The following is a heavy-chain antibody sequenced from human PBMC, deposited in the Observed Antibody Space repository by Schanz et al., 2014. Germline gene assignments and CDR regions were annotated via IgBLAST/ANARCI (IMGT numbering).Heavy chain of an antibody. CDR2: ILYDGSNK. D-gene: IGHD3-3*01. CDR3: ARDKGGYYPFDY. J-gene: IGHJ4*02. V-gene: IGHV3-30*03. CDR1: GFTFSSYG. Sequence: QVQLVESGGGVAQPGRSLRLSCAASGFTFSSYGMHWVRQAPGKGLEWVAVILYDGSNKYYADSVKGRFTISRDNAKNSLYLQMNSLTADDTAVYYCARDKGGYYPFDYWGRGTLVTVSS.